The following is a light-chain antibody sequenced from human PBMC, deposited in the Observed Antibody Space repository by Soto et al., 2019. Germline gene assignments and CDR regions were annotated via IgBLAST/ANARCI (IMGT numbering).Light chain of an antibody. J-gene: IGKJ5*01. Sequence: DIQMTQSPSSLSASVGDRVTITCRASQSISNYLNWYQQKPGKAPKLLIYAASSLQSGVPSKFSGSGSGIDFTLTISSLQPEDSATYYCQQYKSYPITFGQGTRLEIK. CDR3: QQYKSYPIT. CDR2: AAS. CDR1: QSISNY. V-gene: IGKV1-16*02.